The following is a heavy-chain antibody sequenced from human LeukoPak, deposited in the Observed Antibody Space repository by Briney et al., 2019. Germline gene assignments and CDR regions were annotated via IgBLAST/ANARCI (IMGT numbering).Heavy chain of an antibody. V-gene: IGHV2-26*01. J-gene: IGHJ4*02. CDR3: TQIRDTWFYFDS. CDR2: IFSNDKE. CDR1: GFSLNNGRMG. D-gene: IGHD3-10*01. Sequence: SGPTLVNPTETLTLTCNVSGFSLNNGRMGVSWIRQPPGKALEWLAHIFSNDKESYNTSLKSRLSISKDTSKSQVVLTLTNTDPADTAISYCTQIRDTWFYFDSWGQGTLVTVSS.